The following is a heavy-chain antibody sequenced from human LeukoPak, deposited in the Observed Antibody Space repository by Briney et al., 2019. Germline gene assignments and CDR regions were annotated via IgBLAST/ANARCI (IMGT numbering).Heavy chain of an antibody. V-gene: IGHV1-69*05. CDR2: IIPIFGTA. Sequence: GASVKVSCKASGGTFSSYAISWVRQAPGQGLEWMGGIIPIFGTANYAQKFQGRVTITTDESTSTAYMELSSLRSEDTAVYYCATGPRGLAHFDYWGQGTLVTVS. J-gene: IGHJ4*02. CDR1: GGTFSSYA. D-gene: IGHD3-16*01. CDR3: ATGPRGLAHFDY.